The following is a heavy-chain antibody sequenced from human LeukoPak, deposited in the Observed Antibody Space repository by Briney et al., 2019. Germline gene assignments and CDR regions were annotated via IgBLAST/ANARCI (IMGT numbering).Heavy chain of an antibody. Sequence: ASVKVSCKISGGTLRDTAITWVRQAPGQGLEWMGGIIPTFGRANYAQRFQGRVMITADMSTNIVYLELNGLRSEDTAVYYCARDGDAIVVGPSSSHRHSKGLDVWGKGTTVTVSS. J-gene: IGHJ6*04. V-gene: IGHV1-69*06. CDR1: GGTLRDTA. D-gene: IGHD2-2*01. CDR3: ARDGDAIVVGPSSSHRHSKGLDV. CDR2: IIPTFGRA.